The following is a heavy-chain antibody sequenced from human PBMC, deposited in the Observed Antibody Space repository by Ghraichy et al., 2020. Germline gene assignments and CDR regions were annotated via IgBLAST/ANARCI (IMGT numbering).Heavy chain of an antibody. Sequence: GGSLRLSCAASGFTFSSHAMTWFRQAPGKGLEWVSAISSSGGSTYYADSVKGRFTISRDNSKNTLYLQMNSLRAEDTAVYYCAKNIVVVTAISYHYYYYMDVWGKGTTVTASS. J-gene: IGHJ6*03. D-gene: IGHD2-21*02. CDR2: ISSSGGST. CDR3: AKNIVVVTAISYHYYYYMDV. CDR1: GFTFSSHA. V-gene: IGHV3-23*01.